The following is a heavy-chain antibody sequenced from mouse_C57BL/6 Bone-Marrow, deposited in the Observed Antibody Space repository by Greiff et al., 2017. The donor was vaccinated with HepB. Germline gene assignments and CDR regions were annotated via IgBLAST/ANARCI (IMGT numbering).Heavy chain of an antibody. J-gene: IGHJ1*03. V-gene: IGHV14-1*01. CDR1: GFNIKDYY. D-gene: IGHD1-1*01. Sequence: VQLQQSGAELVRPGASVKLSCTASGFNIKDYYMHWVKQRPEQGLEWIGRIDPEDGDTEDAPKFQGKATMTADTSSNTAYLQRSSLTSEDTAVYYCTGGSSPYWYFDVWGTGTTVTVSS. CDR2: IDPEDGDT. CDR3: TGGSSPYWYFDV.